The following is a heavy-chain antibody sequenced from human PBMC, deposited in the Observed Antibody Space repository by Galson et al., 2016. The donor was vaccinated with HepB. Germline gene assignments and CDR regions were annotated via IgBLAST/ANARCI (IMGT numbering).Heavy chain of an antibody. CDR1: GFTFSLYV. J-gene: IGHJ4*02. D-gene: IGHD6-19*01. CDR2: IDENRVKT. Sequence: SLRLSCAASGFTFSLYVMSWVRQAPGKGLEWVSTIDENRVKTQTADPVKGRFTISRDNSDNALYLQMNSLRAEDTAIYYCAKKLKPPVAGNNFFGSWGQGTLVTVSS. V-gene: IGHV3-23*01. CDR3: AKKLKPPVAGNNFFGS.